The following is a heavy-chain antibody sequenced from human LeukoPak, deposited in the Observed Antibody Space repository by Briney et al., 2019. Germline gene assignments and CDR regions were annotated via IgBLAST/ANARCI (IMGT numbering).Heavy chain of an antibody. V-gene: IGHV4-59*01. Sequence: PSETLSLTCTVSGGSISSYYWSWIRQPPGKGLEWIGYIYYSGGTNYNPSLKSRVTISVDTSKNQFSLKLSSVTAADTAVYYCAREWGGGYSGYDYDYYYYYMDVWGKGTTVTVSS. CDR3: AREWGGGYSGYDYDYYYYYMDV. D-gene: IGHD5-12*01. CDR1: GGSISSYY. CDR2: IYYSGGT. J-gene: IGHJ6*03.